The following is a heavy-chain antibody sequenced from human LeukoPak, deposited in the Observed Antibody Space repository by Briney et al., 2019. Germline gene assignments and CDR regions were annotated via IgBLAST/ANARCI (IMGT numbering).Heavy chain of an antibody. CDR2: INHSGST. CDR1: GGSFSGYY. D-gene: IGHD3-10*01. CDR3: ARARGSGSYLYFDY. J-gene: IGHJ4*02. Sequence: SETLSLTCAVYGGSFSGYYWSWIRQPPGKGLEWIGEINHSGSTNYNPSLKSRVTISVDTSKNQFSLKLSSVTAADTAVYYCARARGSGSYLYFDYWGQGTLVTVSS. V-gene: IGHV4-34*01.